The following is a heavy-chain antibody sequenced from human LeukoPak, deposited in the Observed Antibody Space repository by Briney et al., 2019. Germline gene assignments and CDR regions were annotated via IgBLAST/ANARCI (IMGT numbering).Heavy chain of an antibody. D-gene: IGHD3-10*01. V-gene: IGHV3-21*01. CDR2: ISSSSSYI. CDR3: VRVGVYYGSGSYYIGDYYYYYMDV. J-gene: IGHJ6*03. Sequence: GGSLRLSCAASGFTFSSYSMNWVRQAPGKGLEWVSSISSSSSYIYYADSVKGRFTISRDNAKNSLYLQMNSLRAEDTAVYYCVRVGVYYGSGSYYIGDYYYYYMDVWGKGTTVTISS. CDR1: GFTFSSYS.